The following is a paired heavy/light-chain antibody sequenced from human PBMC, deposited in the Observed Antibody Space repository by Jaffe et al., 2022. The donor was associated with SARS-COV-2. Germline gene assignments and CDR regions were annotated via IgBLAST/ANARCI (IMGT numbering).Heavy chain of an antibody. CDR2: ISAYNGNT. CDR3: ARDRAFECSGGSCHKPKYGMDV. CDR1: GYTFTSYG. V-gene: IGHV1-18*01. D-gene: IGHD2-15*01. J-gene: IGHJ6*02. Sequence: QVQLVQSGAEVKKPGASVKVSCKASGYTFTSYGISWVRQAPGQGLEWMGWISAYNGNTNYAQKLQGRVTMTTDTSTSTAYMELRSLRSDDTAVYYCARDRAFECSGGSCHKPKYGMDVWGQGTTVTVSS.
Light chain of an antibody. CDR3: QQYGSSPPRLT. CDR2: GAS. Sequence: EIVLTQSPGTLSLSPGERATLSCRASQSVSSSYLAWYQQKPGQAPRLLIYGASSRATGIPDRFSGSGSGTDFTLTISRLEPEDFAVYYCQQYGSSPPRLTFGGGTKVEIK. V-gene: IGKV3-20*01. J-gene: IGKJ4*01. CDR1: QSVSSSY.